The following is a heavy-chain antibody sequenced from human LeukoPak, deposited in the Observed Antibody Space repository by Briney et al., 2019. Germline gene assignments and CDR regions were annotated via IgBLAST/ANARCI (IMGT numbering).Heavy chain of an antibody. CDR1: GLNFNNAW. J-gene: IGHJ4*02. D-gene: IGHD2-2*01. CDR2: IRPKTEGGAT. CDR3: TTFGYALDS. V-gene: IGHV3-15*01. Sequence: GGSLRLSCAASGLNFNNAWMTWVRQAPGKGLEWVGRIRPKTEGGATDYGAPVKDRFTISRDESKATLFLQMDSLKPEDTAVYFCTTFGYALDSWGQGTLVTVSS.